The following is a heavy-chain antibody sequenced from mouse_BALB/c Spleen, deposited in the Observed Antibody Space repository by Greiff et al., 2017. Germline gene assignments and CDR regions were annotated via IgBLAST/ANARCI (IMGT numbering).Heavy chain of an antibody. V-gene: IGHV5-4*02. CDR3: ARDGRAMDD. CDR1: GFTFSDYY. CDR2: ISDGGSYT. J-gene: IGHJ4*01. Sequence: EVKLVESGGGLVKPGGSLKLSCAASGFTFSDYYMYWVRQTPEKRLEWVATISDGGSYTYYPDSVKGRFTISRDNAKNNLYLQMSSLKSEDTAMYYCARDGRAMDDWGQGTSVTVSS.